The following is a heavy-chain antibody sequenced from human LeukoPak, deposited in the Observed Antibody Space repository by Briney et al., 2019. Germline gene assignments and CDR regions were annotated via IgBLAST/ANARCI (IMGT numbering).Heavy chain of an antibody. D-gene: IGHD3-10*01. CDR3: ARNRMGTGTYYYGSGSYSPQFYLDY. V-gene: IGHV5-51*01. CDR1: GYSFNNYW. J-gene: IGHJ4*02. CDR2: IYPGNSDT. Sequence: GESLKISCKGSGYSFNNYWIGWVRQMPGKGLEWMGIIYPGNSDTRYSPSFQGQVTISADKSISTAYLQWSSLKASDTAMYYCARNRMGTGTYYYGSGSYSPQFYLDYWGQGTLVTVSS.